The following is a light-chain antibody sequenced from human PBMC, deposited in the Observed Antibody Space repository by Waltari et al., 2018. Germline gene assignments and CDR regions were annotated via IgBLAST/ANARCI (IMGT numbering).Light chain of an antibody. CDR1: QSFSSSF. CDR3: QQYGGSPPYT. CDR2: GAS. V-gene: IGKV3-20*01. J-gene: IGKJ2*01. Sequence: EIVLTQSPGTLSLSLGDRATLSCRASQSFSSSFLAWYQQKPGQAPRLLIYGASSRATGIPDRFSGGGSGTDFTLTISRLEPEDFAVYYCQQYGGSPPYTFGQGTKLEI.